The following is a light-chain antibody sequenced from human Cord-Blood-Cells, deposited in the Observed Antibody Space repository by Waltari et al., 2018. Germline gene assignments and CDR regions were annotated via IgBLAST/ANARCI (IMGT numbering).Light chain of an antibody. CDR2: GNS. J-gene: IGLJ2*01. V-gene: IGLV1-40*01. CDR3: QSYDSSLSGYVV. CDR1: SSNTGAGYD. Sequence: QSVLTQPPSVSGAPGQRVTISCTGSSSNTGAGYDVPWYQQLPGTAPKLLIYGNSNRPSGVPDRFSGSKSGTSASLAITGLQAEDEADYYCQSYDSSLSGYVVFGGGTKLTVL.